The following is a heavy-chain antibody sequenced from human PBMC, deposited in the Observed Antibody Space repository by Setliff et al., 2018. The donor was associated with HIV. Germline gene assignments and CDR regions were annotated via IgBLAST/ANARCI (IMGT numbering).Heavy chain of an antibody. D-gene: IGHD6-19*01. J-gene: IGHJ2*01. CDR3: ARGGVNYSSDWRPARYWYFDL. CDR2: IYTTGST. Sequence: SETLSLTCTVSGGSTSSGSYYWTWIRQPAGKGLEWIGHIYTTGSTNYNPSLKSRVTIAIGASKKQFSLRLNSVAAADTAVYFCARGGVNYSSDWRPARYWYFDLWGRGTLVTVSS. CDR1: GGSTSSGSYY. V-gene: IGHV4-61*09.